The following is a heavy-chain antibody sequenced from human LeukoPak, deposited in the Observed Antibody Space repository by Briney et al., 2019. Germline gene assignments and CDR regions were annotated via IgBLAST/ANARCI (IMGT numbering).Heavy chain of an antibody. CDR1: GGSFSGYY. V-gene: IGHV4-34*01. J-gene: IGHJ4*02. D-gene: IGHD6-6*01. CDR2: INHSGST. Sequence: KPSETLSLTCAVYGGSFSGYYWSWIRQPPGKGLEWIGEINHSGSTNYNPSLKSRVTISVDTSKNQFSLKLSSVTAADTAVYYCARDRIAARRGYFDYWGQGTPVTVSS. CDR3: ARDRIAARRGYFDY.